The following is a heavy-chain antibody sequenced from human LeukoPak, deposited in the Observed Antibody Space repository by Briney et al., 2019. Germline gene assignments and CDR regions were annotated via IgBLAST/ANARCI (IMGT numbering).Heavy chain of an antibody. J-gene: IGHJ4*02. Sequence: PGRSLRLSCAASGFTFSSYGMHWVRQAPGKGLEWVAVISYDGSNKYYADSVKGRFTISRDNAKSTLYLQMNSLRAEDTALYYCARTTVSGTYSDLGYWGQGTLVTVSS. V-gene: IGHV3-30*03. CDR3: ARTTVSGTYSDLGY. CDR1: GFTFSSYG. CDR2: ISYDGSNK. D-gene: IGHD3-22*01.